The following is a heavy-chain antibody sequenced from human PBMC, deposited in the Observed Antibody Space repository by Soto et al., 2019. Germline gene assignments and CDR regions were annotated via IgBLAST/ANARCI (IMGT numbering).Heavy chain of an antibody. J-gene: IGHJ4*02. CDR3: ARENSYFWGGIDY. CDR1: GFTFSEYP. Sequence: QVQLEESGGGVVQPGRSLRLSCAASGFTFSEYPFHWVRQAPGKGLEWVALIWHDGSNELYADSVKGRFTISRDNSKNTLYLPMNSLRAEDTATYYCARENSYFWGGIDYWGQGTLVIVSS. D-gene: IGHD3-16*01. CDR2: IWHDGSNE. V-gene: IGHV3-33*01.